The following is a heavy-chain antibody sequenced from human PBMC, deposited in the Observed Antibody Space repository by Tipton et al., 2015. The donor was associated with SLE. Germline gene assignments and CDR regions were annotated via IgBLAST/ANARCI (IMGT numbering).Heavy chain of an antibody. Sequence: TLSLTCTVSGGSISSGYYWGWIRQPPGKGLEWIGSIYHSGSTYYNPSLKSRVTISVDTSKNQFSLKLSSVTAADTAVYYCARDGLLWFGESYYFDYWGQGTLVTVSS. CDR1: GGSISSGYY. CDR3: ARDGLLWFGESYYFDY. V-gene: IGHV4-38-2*02. J-gene: IGHJ4*02. D-gene: IGHD3-10*01. CDR2: IYHSGST.